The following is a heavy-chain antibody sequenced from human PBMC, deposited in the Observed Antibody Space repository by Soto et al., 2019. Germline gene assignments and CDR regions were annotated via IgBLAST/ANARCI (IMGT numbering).Heavy chain of an antibody. Sequence: PSETLSLTCTVSGGSVSSGGYYWSWIRQPPGKGLEWIGYSYYTGSTNSSPSLKSRVSISIDTSKNQFSLKLSSVTAADTAVYYCARGWSSYSYYFDYWGQGTLVTVSS. D-gene: IGHD3-3*01. CDR2: SYYTGST. CDR3: ARGWSSYSYYFDY. V-gene: IGHV4-61*08. J-gene: IGHJ4*02. CDR1: GGSVSSGGYY.